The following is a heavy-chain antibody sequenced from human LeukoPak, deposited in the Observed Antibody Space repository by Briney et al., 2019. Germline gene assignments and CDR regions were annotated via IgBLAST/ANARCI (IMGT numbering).Heavy chain of an antibody. J-gene: IGHJ4*02. CDR2: IRYDGSNK. D-gene: IGHD2-2*01. CDR1: GITFSSYA. CDR3: AKDWDCSSTSCHPYYFDY. Sequence: GRSLRLSCAASGITFSSYAMHWVRQAPGKGLEWVAFIRYDGSNKYYADSVKGRFTISRDNSKNTLYLQMNSLRAEDTAVYYCAKDWDCSSTSCHPYYFDYWGQGTLVTVSS. V-gene: IGHV3-30*02.